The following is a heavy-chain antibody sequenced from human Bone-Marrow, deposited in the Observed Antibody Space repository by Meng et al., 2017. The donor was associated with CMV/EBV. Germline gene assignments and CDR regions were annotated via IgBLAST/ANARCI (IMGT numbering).Heavy chain of an antibody. Sequence: GGSLRLSCAASGFTFSDYYMSWIRQAPGKGLEWVSYISSSGSTIYYADSVKGRFTISRDNARNSLYMEMNSLRPEDTAVYYCVPHDCAMDVWGQGTTVTVSS. CDR3: VPHDCAMDV. J-gene: IGHJ6*02. CDR1: GFTFSDYY. CDR2: ISSSGSTI. V-gene: IGHV3-11*04.